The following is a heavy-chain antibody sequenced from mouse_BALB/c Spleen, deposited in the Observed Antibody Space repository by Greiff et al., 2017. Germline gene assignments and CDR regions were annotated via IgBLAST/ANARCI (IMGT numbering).Heavy chain of an antibody. Sequence: EVKLMESGPGLVKPSQSLSLTCSVTGYSITSGYYWNWIRQFPGNKLEWMGYISYDGSNNYNPSLKNRISITRDTSKNQFFLKLNSVTTEDTATYYCARGEYDGYSWYFDVWGAGTTVTVSS. CDR2: ISYDGSN. CDR1: GYSITSGYY. J-gene: IGHJ1*01. CDR3: ARGEYDGYSWYFDV. D-gene: IGHD2-3*01. V-gene: IGHV3-6*02.